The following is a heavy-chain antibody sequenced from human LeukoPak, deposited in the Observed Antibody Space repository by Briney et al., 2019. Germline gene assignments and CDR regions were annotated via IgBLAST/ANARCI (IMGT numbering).Heavy chain of an antibody. CDR1: GGSISSGNYY. V-gene: IGHV4-61*02. D-gene: IGHD3/OR15-3a*01. J-gene: IGHJ6*03. CDR3: ARVRGDLDGNYYYYYGDV. Sequence: PSETLSLTCTVSGGSISSGNYYWSWIRQPAGKGLEWIGSIFTSGSTNYNPAIESRATISLDTTNNQYSLKLSSVIAADTAVDYCARVRGDLDGNYYYYYGDVWGKGISLTVSS. CDR2: IFTSGST.